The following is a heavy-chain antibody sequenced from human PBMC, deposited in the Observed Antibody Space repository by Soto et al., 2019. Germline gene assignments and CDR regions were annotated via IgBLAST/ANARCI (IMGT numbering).Heavy chain of an antibody. J-gene: IGHJ4*02. CDR2: IYYSGST. Sequence: QVQLQESGPGLVKPSETLSLTCTVSGGSISSYYWSWIRQPPGKGLEWSGYIYYSGSTNYNPSLKSRVTISVDTSKNQFSLKLSSVTAADTAVYYCARGRDYIWGSYRPYFDYWGQGTLVTVSS. CDR1: GGSISSYY. CDR3: ARGRDYIWGSYRPYFDY. D-gene: IGHD3-16*02. V-gene: IGHV4-59*01.